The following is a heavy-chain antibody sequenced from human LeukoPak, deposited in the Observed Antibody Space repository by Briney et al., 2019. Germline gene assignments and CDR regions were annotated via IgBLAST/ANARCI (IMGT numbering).Heavy chain of an antibody. CDR1: GGSISSGGYY. J-gene: IGHJ4*02. V-gene: IGHV4-31*03. CDR3: ARDVRRFSDYYDSSGYYFDY. CDR2: IYYSGST. D-gene: IGHD3-22*01. Sequence: SETLSLTCTVPGGSISSGGYYWSWIRQHPGKGLEWIGYIYYSGSTYYNPSLKSRVTISVDTSKNQFSLKLSSVTAADTAVYYCARDVRRFSDYYDSSGYYFDYWGQGTLVTVSS.